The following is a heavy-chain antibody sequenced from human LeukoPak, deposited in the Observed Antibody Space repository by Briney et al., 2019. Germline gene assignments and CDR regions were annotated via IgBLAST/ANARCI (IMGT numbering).Heavy chain of an antibody. V-gene: IGHV1-18*01. CDR3: ARPKLPAASIGFDP. CDR2: ISAYDGNT. J-gene: IGHJ5*02. Sequence: ASVKVSCKASGLTFSNYGITWVRQAPGQGLEWVGWISAYDGNTNYAQKFQGRVTMTRDTSISTAYMELSRLRSDDTAVYYCARPKLPAASIGFDPWGQGTLVTVSS. D-gene: IGHD2-2*01. CDR1: GLTFSNYG.